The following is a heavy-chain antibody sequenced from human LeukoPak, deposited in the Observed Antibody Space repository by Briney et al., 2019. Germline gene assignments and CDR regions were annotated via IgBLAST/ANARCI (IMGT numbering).Heavy chain of an antibody. CDR2: ISGSTVYT. V-gene: IGHV3-23*01. J-gene: IGHJ2*01. Sequence: GGSLRLSCAASGFTFSTYTMSWVRQAPGKGLEWVSAISGSTVYTYYIDSVKGRFTISRDNSKNTLYLQMNGLRAEDTAVYYCAKEVLHYEILYWYFDLWGRGTQVTVSS. D-gene: IGHD3-9*01. CDR3: AKEVLHYEILYWYFDL. CDR1: GFTFSTYT.